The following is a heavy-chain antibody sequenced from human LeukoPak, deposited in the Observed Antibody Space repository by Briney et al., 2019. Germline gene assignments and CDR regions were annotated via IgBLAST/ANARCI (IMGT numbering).Heavy chain of an antibody. V-gene: IGHV3-48*01. CDR1: GFTFSSYS. CDR2: ISSSSSTI. J-gene: IGHJ6*03. Sequence: GSLRPSRAASGFTFSSYSMNWVREAPGKGLEWVSYISSSSSTIYYADSVKGRFTISRDNAKNSLYLQMNSLRAEDTAVYYCARRVVVAAYDYYYMDVWGKGTTVTVSS. D-gene: IGHD2-15*01. CDR3: ARRVVVAAYDYYYMDV.